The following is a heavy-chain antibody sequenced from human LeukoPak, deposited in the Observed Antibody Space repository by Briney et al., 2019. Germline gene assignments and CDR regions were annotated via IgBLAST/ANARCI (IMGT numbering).Heavy chain of an antibody. V-gene: IGHV3-23*01. CDR1: GFTFSSYA. D-gene: IGHD6-6*01. J-gene: IGHJ4*02. Sequence: GGSLRLSCAASGFTFSSYAMSWVRQAPGKGLEWVSAISGSGGSTYYADSVKGRFTISRDNSKNTLYLQMNSLRAEDTAVYYCAKDFTYSSSPPTVDYWGQGTLVTVSS. CDR3: AKDFTYSSSPPTVDY. CDR2: ISGSGGST.